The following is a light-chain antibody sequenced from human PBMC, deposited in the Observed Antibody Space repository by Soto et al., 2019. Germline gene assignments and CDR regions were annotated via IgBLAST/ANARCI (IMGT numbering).Light chain of an antibody. Sequence: IQMTQSPSSLSAFVGDRVTNTCRASQSISNYLNWYQQKPGKAPKLLIYAASSLQSGVPSRFSGSGSGTDFTLTISSLQPEDFATYYCQQSYSTPLTFGGGTKVDIK. V-gene: IGKV1-39*01. CDR1: QSISNY. J-gene: IGKJ4*01. CDR2: AAS. CDR3: QQSYSTPLT.